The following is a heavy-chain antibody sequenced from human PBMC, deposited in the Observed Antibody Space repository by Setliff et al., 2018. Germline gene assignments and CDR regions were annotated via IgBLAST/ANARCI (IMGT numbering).Heavy chain of an antibody. V-gene: IGHV3-73*01. CDR2: IRGRTDNYAT. J-gene: IGHJ3*02. D-gene: IGHD5-18*01. Sequence: PGGSLRLSCAASGFTFSGSAVYWVRQASVKGLEWIGRIRGRTDNYATAYAASVRGRFTISRDDSKNTAYIQMNSLKTEDTAVYYCTFARDGYDVFDIWGQGTMVTVSS. CDR1: GFTFSGSA. CDR3: TFARDGYDVFDI.